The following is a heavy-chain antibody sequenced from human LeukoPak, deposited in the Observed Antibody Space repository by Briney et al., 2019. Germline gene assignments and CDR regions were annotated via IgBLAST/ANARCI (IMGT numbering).Heavy chain of an antibody. J-gene: IGHJ3*02. CDR3: AREDSSCPFDI. V-gene: IGHV4-31*11. Sequence: PSETLSLTCAVYGGSFSGYYWSWIRQHPGKGLEWIGYIYYSGSTYYNPSLKSRVTISVDTSKNQFSLKLSSVTAADTAVYYCAREDSSCPFDIWGQGTMVTVSS. D-gene: IGHD2-21*01. CDR2: IYYSGST. CDR1: GGSFSGYY.